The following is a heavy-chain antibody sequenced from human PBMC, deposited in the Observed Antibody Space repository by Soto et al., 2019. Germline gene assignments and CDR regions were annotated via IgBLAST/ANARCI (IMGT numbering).Heavy chain of an antibody. CDR3: ARIWRQKGELIGGWLDP. D-gene: IGHD1-26*01. CDR2: IDWDDDK. V-gene: IGHV2-70*01. CDR1: GFSLSTSGMC. J-gene: IGHJ5*02. Sequence: ESDPTLLNPTQTLTLTCTFSGFSLSTSGMCVSWIRQPPGKALEWLALIDWDDDKYYSTSLKTRLTIYKDTSKNQVVLTMTNMDPVDTATYYCARIWRQKGELIGGWLDPWGQGTLV.